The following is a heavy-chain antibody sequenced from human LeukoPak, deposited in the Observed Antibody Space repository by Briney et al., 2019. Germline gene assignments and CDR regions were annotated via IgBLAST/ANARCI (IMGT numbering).Heavy chain of an antibody. D-gene: IGHD1-26*01. CDR3: AKGKSGSYPAVDY. CDR2: ISYDGSNK. J-gene: IGHJ4*02. CDR1: EFTFSSYW. V-gene: IGHV3-30*18. Sequence: GGSLRLSCAASEFTFSSYWMSWVRQAPGKGLEWVAVISYDGSNKYYADSVKGRFTISRDNSKNTLYLQMNSLRAEDTAVYYCAKGKSGSYPAVDYWGQGTLVTVSS.